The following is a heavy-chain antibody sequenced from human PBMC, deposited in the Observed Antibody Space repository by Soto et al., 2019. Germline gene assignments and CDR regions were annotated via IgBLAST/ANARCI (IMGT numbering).Heavy chain of an antibody. J-gene: IGHJ4*02. V-gene: IGHV3-48*01. CDR1: GFTLSPYS. CDR3: AKDPYYYDSSGPDY. D-gene: IGHD3-22*01. Sequence: GGSLRLSCAASGFTLSPYSMNWVRQAPGKGLEWISYISGSSNIINYADSVKGRFTISRDNSKSTLFLQMNSLRAEDTALYFCAKDPYYYDSSGPDYWGQGTLVTVSS. CDR2: ISGSSNII.